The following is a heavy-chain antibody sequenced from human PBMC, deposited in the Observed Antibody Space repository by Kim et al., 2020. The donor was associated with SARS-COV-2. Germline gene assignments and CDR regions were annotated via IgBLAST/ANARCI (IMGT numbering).Heavy chain of an antibody. V-gene: IGHV3-9*01. D-gene: IGHD2-8*01. J-gene: IGHJ6*02. CDR3: AKGVRGDYYYGMDV. CDR1: GFTFDDYA. Sequence: GGSLRLSCAASGFTFDDYAMHWVRQAPGKGLEWVSGISWNSGSIGYADSVKGRFTISRDNAKNSLYLQMNSLRAEDTALYYCAKGVRGDYYYGMDVWGQGTTVTVSS. CDR2: ISWNSGSI.